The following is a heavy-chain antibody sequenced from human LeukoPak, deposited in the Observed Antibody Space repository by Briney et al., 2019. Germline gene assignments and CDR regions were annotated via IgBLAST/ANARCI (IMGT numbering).Heavy chain of an antibody. CDR1: GFSLSTSGMR. Sequence: SGPALVKPTQTLTLTCTFSGFSLSTSGMRVSWIRQPPGKALEWLARIDWDDDKYYSTSLKTRLTISKDTSKKQVVLTMTNMDPVDTATYYCARLRCAYRGGDYFFDYWGQGALVTVSS. J-gene: IGHJ4*02. CDR3: ARLRCAYRGGDYFFDY. V-gene: IGHV2-70*04. CDR2: IDWDDDK. D-gene: IGHD2-21*02.